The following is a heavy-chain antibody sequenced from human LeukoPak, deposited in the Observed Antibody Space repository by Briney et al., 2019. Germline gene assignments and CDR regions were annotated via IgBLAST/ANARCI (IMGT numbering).Heavy chain of an antibody. CDR3: AKSFSSSWTVDAFDI. Sequence: GGSLRLSCAASGFTFSSYAMSWVRQAPGKGLEWASAISGSGGSTYYADSVKGRFTISRDNSKNTLYLQMNSLRAEDTAVYYCAKSFSSSWTVDAFDIWGQGTMVTVSS. CDR2: ISGSGGST. J-gene: IGHJ3*02. CDR1: GFTFSSYA. D-gene: IGHD6-13*01. V-gene: IGHV3-23*01.